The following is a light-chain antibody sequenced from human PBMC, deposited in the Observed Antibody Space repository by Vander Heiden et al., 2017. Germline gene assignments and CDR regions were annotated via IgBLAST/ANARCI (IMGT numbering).Light chain of an antibody. CDR1: SLRSYY. V-gene: IGLV3-19*01. J-gene: IGLJ2*01. CDR2: GKN. Sequence: SSELTQDPAVSVALGQTVRITCQGDSLRSYYASWYQQKPGQAPVLVIYGKNNRPSGIPDRCSGSSSGNTASLTITGAQAEDEADYYCNSRDSSGNPLFGGGTKLTV. CDR3: NSRDSSGNPL.